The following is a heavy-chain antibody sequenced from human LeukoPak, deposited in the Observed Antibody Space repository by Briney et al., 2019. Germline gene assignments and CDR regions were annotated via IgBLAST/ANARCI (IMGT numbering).Heavy chain of an antibody. J-gene: IGHJ4*02. V-gene: IGHV3-30*02. CDR3: AKDGLYSGYDVYYFDY. D-gene: IGHD5-12*01. CDR1: GFTFSSYG. Sequence: GGSLRLSCAASGFTFSSYGMHWFRQAPGKGLEWGAFIRYDGSNKFYADSVKGRFTIYRDNSRNTLYLQMNSLRAEDTAVYYCAKDGLYSGYDVYYFDYWGQGTLVTVSS. CDR2: IRYDGSNK.